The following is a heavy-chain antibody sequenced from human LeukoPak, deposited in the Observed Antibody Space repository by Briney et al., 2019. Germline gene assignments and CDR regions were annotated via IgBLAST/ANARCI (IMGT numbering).Heavy chain of an antibody. CDR3: AKVTWESRPPDCNS. Sequence: GGSLRLSCVASGFTFSNYWMIWVRQAPGKGLEWVSAIRGSGDTALYADSVKGRFTISRDNFKNIVYLEMNSLRAEDTATYYCAKVTWESRPPDCNSWGPGTLVTVSS. CDR1: GFTFSNYW. J-gene: IGHJ4*02. D-gene: IGHD6-6*01. V-gene: IGHV3-23*01. CDR2: IRGSGDTA.